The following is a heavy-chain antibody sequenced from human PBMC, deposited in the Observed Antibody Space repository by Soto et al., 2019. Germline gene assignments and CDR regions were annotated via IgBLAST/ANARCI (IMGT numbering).Heavy chain of an antibody. J-gene: IGHJ5*02. CDR1: GYTFTSYY. Sequence: ASVKVSCKPSGYTFTSYYMHWLRQAPGQGPEWMGWIDPNSGGAHYAKNFQGRVTLTWDTPLTTAYMELSSLRSDDTAIYYCAREMASTWFDSWGQGSLVTVSS. D-gene: IGHD2-8*01. CDR3: AREMASTWFDS. CDR2: IDPNSGGA. V-gene: IGHV1-2*02.